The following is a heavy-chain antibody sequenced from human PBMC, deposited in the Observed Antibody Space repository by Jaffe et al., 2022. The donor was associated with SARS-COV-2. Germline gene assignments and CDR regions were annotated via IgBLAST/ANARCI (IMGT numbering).Heavy chain of an antibody. CDR1: GFTFSSYG. CDR2: ISYDGSNK. Sequence: QVQLVESGGGVVQPGRSLRLSCAASGFTFSSYGMHWVRQAPGKGLEWVAVISYDGSNKYYADSVKGRFTISRDNSKNTLYLQMNSLRAEDTAVYYCAKDRENDYGDPRPVYYYGMDVWGQGTTVTVSS. D-gene: IGHD4-17*01. V-gene: IGHV3-30*18. CDR3: AKDRENDYGDPRPVYYYGMDV. J-gene: IGHJ6*02.